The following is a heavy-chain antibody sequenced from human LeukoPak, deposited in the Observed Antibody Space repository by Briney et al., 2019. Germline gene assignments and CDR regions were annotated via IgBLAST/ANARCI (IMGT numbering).Heavy chain of an antibody. J-gene: IGHJ5*02. CDR2: INHSGST. CDR1: GGSFSGYY. Sequence: PSETLSLTCAVYGGSFSGYYWSWIRQPPGKGLEWIGEINHSGSTNYNPSLKSRVTISVDTSKNQFSLKLSSVTAADTAVYYCARGRRRYYYDSSGPINWFDPWGQGTLVIVSS. CDR3: ARGRRRYYYDSSGPINWFDP. V-gene: IGHV4-34*01. D-gene: IGHD3-22*01.